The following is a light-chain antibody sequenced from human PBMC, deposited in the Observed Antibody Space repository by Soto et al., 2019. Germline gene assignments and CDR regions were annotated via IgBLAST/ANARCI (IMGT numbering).Light chain of an antibody. CDR3: QQYKIWPIT. Sequence: EIEMTQSPVTLSVSPGERATLSCRASQSVTDKLAWYQQKPGQSPRLLIFAASTRGTGIPATFSGSGSGTEFTLTINILQSEDLAVYYCQQYKIWPITFGQGTRLEMK. CDR1: QSVTDK. V-gene: IGKV3-15*01. J-gene: IGKJ5*01. CDR2: AAS.